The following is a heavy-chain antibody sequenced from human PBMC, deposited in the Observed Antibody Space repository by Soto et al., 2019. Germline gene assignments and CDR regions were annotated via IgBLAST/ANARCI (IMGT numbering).Heavy chain of an antibody. CDR3: ARVGNLRWSDP. D-gene: IGHD7-27*01. CDR1: GDSIRNAGSS. J-gene: IGHJ5*02. CDR2: IYNSGSA. V-gene: IGHV4-30-2*06. Sequence: SETLSLTCTVSGDSIRNAGSSWIWVRQSPGKGLEWIGYIYNSGSAFYNPSLRSRVTISIDLSKNQFSLNLTSVTAADTAVYYCARVGNLRWSDPWGQGTPVTVSS.